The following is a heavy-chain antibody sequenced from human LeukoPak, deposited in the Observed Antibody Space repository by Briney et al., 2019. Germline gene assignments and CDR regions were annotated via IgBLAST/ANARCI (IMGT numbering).Heavy chain of an antibody. Sequence: PSETLSLTCAVSGASVSSGNWWNWARQSPGKGLEWIAEILYTGDTNYNPSLRSRVTLSIDNSNNEASLKLASVTAADSAVYYCARAQRGCSANSCYLDPWGRGILVTVSS. CDR3: ARAQRGCSANSCYLDP. CDR1: GASVSSGNW. CDR2: ILYTGDT. D-gene: IGHD2-15*01. J-gene: IGHJ5*02. V-gene: IGHV4-4*02.